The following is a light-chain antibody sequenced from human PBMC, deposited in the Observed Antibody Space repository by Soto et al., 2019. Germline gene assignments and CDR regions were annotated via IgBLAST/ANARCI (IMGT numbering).Light chain of an antibody. Sequence: EVVMTQSPATLSVSPWEVATLSCRASQFVSRNLVWYQQKPGQAPRLLIYGASSRATGIPDRFSGSGSGTDFTLTITPLEPEDFVVYFCQQYGSSPITFGQGTRLEIK. J-gene: IGKJ5*01. V-gene: IGKV3-20*01. CDR3: QQYGSSPIT. CDR2: GAS. CDR1: QFVSRN.